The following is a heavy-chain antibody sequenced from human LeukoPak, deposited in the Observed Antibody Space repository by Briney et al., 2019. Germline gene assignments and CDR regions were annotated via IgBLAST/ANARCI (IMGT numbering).Heavy chain of an antibody. CDR2: IYTSGST. CDR3: ARDMYYYDSSGYGYYFDY. J-gene: IGHJ4*02. D-gene: IGHD3-22*01. CDR1: GGSISSGSYY. V-gene: IGHV4-61*02. Sequence: PSETLSLTCTVSGGSISSGSYYWSWIRQPAGKGLEWIGRIYTSGSTNYNPSLKSRVTISVDTSKNQFSLKLSSVTAADTAVYYCARDMYYYDSSGYGYYFDYWGQGTLVTVSS.